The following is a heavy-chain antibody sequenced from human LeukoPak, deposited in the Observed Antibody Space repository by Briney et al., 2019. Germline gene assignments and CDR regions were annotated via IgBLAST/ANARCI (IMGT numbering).Heavy chain of an antibody. CDR3: ARDLRVVITGSFDS. V-gene: IGHV3-20*04. Sequence: GGSQRLSCAASGFSFDDYGLTWVRQAPGKGLEWVSGINWNGDSTDYADSVKGRFTISRDNAKSSLYLQMNSLRAEDTALYYCARDLRVVITGSFDSWGQGTLVTVSS. CDR2: INWNGDST. D-gene: IGHD3-22*01. CDR1: GFSFDDYG. J-gene: IGHJ4*02.